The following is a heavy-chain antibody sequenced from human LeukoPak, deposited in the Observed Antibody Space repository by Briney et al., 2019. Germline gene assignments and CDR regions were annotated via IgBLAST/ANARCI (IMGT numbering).Heavy chain of an antibody. D-gene: IGHD2-2*01. V-gene: IGHV1-18*01. CDR3: ARGRHRVVPAAIPAWFDP. CDR1: GYTFTSYG. CDR2: ISAYNGNT. J-gene: IGHJ5*02. Sequence: ASVTVSCKASGYTFTSYGISWVRQAPGQGLEWMGWISAYNGNTNYAQKLQGRVTMTTDTSTSTAYMELRSLRSDDTAVYYCARGRHRVVPAAIPAWFDPCGQGTLVTVSS.